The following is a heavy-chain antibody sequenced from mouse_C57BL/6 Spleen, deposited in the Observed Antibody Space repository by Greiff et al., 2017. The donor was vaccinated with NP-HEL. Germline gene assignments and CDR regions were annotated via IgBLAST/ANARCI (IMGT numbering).Heavy chain of an antibody. CDR2: IDPSDSYT. J-gene: IGHJ2*01. Sequence: QVQLQQSGAELVKPGASVKLSCKASGYTFTSYWMQWVKQRPGQGLEWIGEIDPSDSYTNYNQKFKGKATLTVDTSSSTAYMQLSSLTSEDSAVYYCARWGGHFDYWGQGTTLTVSS. CDR3: ARWGGHFDY. V-gene: IGHV1-50*01. CDR1: GYTFTSYW.